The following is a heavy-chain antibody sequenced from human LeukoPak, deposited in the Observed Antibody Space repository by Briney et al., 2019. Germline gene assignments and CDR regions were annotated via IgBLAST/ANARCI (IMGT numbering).Heavy chain of an antibody. Sequence: SETLSLTCTVSGGSIGSYYWSWIRQPPGKGLEWIGYIYYSGSTYYNPSLKSRVTISVDTSKNQFSLKLSSVTAADTAVYYCAGSYDILTGYYGLDYWGQGTLVTVSS. CDR1: GGSIGSYY. CDR2: IYYSGST. V-gene: IGHV4-59*01. CDR3: AGSYDILTGYYGLDY. J-gene: IGHJ4*02. D-gene: IGHD3-9*01.